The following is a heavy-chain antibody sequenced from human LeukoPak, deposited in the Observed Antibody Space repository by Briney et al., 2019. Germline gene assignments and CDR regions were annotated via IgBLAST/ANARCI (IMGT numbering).Heavy chain of an antibody. CDR3: ARFINKQGIWFGESIDY. J-gene: IGHJ4*02. CDR1: GYTFASYA. CDR2: INAGNGNT. Sequence: ASVKVSCKASGYTFASYAMHWVRQAPGQRLEWMGWINAGNGNTKYSQKFQGRVTITRDTSASTAYMELSSLRSEDTAVYYCARFINKQGIWFGESIDYWGQGTLVTVSS. D-gene: IGHD3-10*01. V-gene: IGHV1-3*01.